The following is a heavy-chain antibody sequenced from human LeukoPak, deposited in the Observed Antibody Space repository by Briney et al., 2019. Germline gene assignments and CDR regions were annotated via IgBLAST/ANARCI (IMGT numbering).Heavy chain of an antibody. V-gene: IGHV4-39*07. D-gene: IGHD1-26*01. J-gene: IGHJ4*02. CDR3: ARVGLGATPVDY. Sequence: PSETLSLTCTVSGGSISSSSYYWGWIRQPPGKGLEWIGSIYYSGSTYYNPSLKSRVTISVDTSKNQFSLKLSSVTAADTAVYYCARVGLGATPVDYWGQRTLVTVSS. CDR2: IYYSGST. CDR1: GGSISSSSYY.